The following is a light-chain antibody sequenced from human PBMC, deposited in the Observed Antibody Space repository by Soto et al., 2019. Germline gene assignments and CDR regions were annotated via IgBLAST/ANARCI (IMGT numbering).Light chain of an antibody. CDR2: GAS. Sequence: EIVMTQSPATLSVSPGERATLSCRASQSVSSNLAWYQQKPGQAPRLLIYGASTRATGIPARFSGSGSGTEFTLTISSLQSEAFAVYYCQQYNNWPPGTFGPGTEVDIK. CDR3: QQYNNWPPGT. CDR1: QSVSSN. V-gene: IGKV3-15*01. J-gene: IGKJ3*01.